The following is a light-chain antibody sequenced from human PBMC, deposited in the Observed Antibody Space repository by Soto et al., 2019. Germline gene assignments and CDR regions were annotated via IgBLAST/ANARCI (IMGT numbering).Light chain of an antibody. V-gene: IGKV3-20*01. Sequence: CRTSQSVNSNFLGWYQQTPGQPPRLLIYGASSRATGIPDRFSGSGSVTDYNLTLRRRESGDFAVYYCEWYGTSAWRFGQGTKVDIK. CDR1: QSVNSNF. CDR2: GAS. CDR3: EWYGTSAWR. J-gene: IGKJ1*01.